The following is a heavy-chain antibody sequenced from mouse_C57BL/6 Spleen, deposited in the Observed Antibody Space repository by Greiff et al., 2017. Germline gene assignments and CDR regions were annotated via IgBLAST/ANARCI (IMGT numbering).Heavy chain of an antibody. D-gene: IGHD2-5*01. V-gene: IGHV3-6*01. CDR3: ANSNNYFDY. J-gene: IGHJ2*01. Sequence: EVKLVESGPGLVKPSQSLSLTCSVTGYSITSGYYWNWIRQFPGNKLEWMGYISYDGSNNYNPSLKNRISITRDTSKNQFFLKLNSVTTEDTATYYCANSNNYFDYWGQGTTLTVSS. CDR1: GYSITSGYY. CDR2: ISYDGSN.